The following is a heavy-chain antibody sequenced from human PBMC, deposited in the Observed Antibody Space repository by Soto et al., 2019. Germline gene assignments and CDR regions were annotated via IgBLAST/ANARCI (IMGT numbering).Heavy chain of an antibody. CDR3: ARRWGYSFDY. J-gene: IGHJ4*02. CDR2: IYYSGST. D-gene: IGHD2-21*01. Sequence: QLQLQESGPGLVKPSETLSLTCTVSGGSISSYYWGWIRRPPGKGLEWIGSIYYSGSTYYNPSLKSRVTISVDTSKNQFSLKLGSVTAAYTAVYYCARRWGYSFDYWGQGTLVTVSS. V-gene: IGHV4-39*01. CDR1: GGSISSYY.